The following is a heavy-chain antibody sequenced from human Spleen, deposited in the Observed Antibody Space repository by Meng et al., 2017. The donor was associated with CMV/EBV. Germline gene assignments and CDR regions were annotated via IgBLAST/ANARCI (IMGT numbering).Heavy chain of an antibody. CDR1: GFSFSTYW. Sequence: GESLKISCAASGFSFSTYWMSWVRQAPGKGLEWVANIIQDGGDKYYVDSVKGRFTISRDNAKNSLYLQMNSLRAEDTAVYYCAREAGEGWFDPWGQGTLVTVSS. D-gene: IGHD2-21*01. CDR3: AREAGEGWFDP. J-gene: IGHJ5*02. CDR2: IIQDGGDK. V-gene: IGHV3-7*03.